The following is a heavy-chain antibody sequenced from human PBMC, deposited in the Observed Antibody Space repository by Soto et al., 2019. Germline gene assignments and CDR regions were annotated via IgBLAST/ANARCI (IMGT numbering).Heavy chain of an antibody. D-gene: IGHD6-19*01. V-gene: IGHV1-69*13. CDR2: IIPIFGTA. J-gene: IGHJ5*02. Sequence: SVKVSCKASGGTFSSYAISWVRQAPGQGLEWMGGIIPIFGTANYAQKFQGRVTITADESTSTAYMELSSLRSEDTAVYYCARESGIAVAGTMGGPFDPWGQGTLVTVSS. CDR1: GGTFSSYA. CDR3: ARESGIAVAGTMGGPFDP.